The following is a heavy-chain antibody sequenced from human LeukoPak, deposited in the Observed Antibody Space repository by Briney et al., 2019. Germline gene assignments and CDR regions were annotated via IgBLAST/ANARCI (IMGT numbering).Heavy chain of an antibody. J-gene: IGHJ3*02. D-gene: IGHD3-22*01. V-gene: IGHV3-33*01. CDR3: ARVDSSGYYYGASDI. CDR1: GFTFSSYG. CDR2: IWYDGSNK. Sequence: PGGSLRLSCAASGFTFSSYGMHWVRQAPGKGLEWVAVIWYDGSNKYYADSVKGRFTISRDNSKNTLYLQMNSLRAEDTAVYYCARVDSSGYYYGASDIWGQGTMVTVSS.